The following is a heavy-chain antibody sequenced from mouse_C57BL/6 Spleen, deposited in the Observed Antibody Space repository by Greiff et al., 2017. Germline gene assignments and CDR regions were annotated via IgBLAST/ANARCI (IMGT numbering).Heavy chain of an antibody. J-gene: IGHJ1*03. CDR3: AREDGSSPPYWYFDV. V-gene: IGHV1-81*01. Sequence: QVQLQQSGAELARPGASVKLSCKASGYTFTSYGISWVKQRTGQGLEWIGEIYPRSGNTYYNEKFKGKATLTADKSSSTAYMELRSLTSEDSAVYFCAREDGSSPPYWYFDVWGTGTTVTVSS. D-gene: IGHD1-1*01. CDR1: GYTFTSYG. CDR2: IYPRSGNT.